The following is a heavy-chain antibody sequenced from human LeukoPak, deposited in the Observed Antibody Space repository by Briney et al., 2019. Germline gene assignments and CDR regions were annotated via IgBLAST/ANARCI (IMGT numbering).Heavy chain of an antibody. CDR2: INHSGST. J-gene: IGHJ5*02. V-gene: IGHV4-34*01. D-gene: IGHD3-3*01. CDR3: ARGHRPIWRGYCCWFDP. CDR1: GGSFSGYY. Sequence: SETPSLTCAVYGGSFSGYYWSWIRQPPGKGLEWIGEINHSGSTNYNPSLKSRVTISVDTSKNQFSLKLSSVTAADTAVYYCARGHRPIWRGYCCWFDPWGQGTLVTVSS.